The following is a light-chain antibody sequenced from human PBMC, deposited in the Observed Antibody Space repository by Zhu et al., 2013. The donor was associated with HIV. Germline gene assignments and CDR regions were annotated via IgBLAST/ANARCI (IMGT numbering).Light chain of an antibody. CDR1: KLENKY. Sequence: SYELIQPPSVSVSPGQTATITCSGDKLENKYASWYQQKSGQSPVLVIHQDNRRPSGIPERFSGSNSGNTATLTINTVEVGDEADYHCQVWDSGSDHPWVFGGGTKVTVL. V-gene: IGLV3-1*01. CDR2: QDN. J-gene: IGLJ3*02. CDR3: QVWDSGSDHPWV.